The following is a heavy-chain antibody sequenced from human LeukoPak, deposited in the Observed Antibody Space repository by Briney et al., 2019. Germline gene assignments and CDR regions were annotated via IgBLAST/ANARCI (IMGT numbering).Heavy chain of an antibody. V-gene: IGHV4-31*03. CDR1: GGSISSGGYY. J-gene: IGHJ5*02. CDR2: IYYSGST. CDR3: ARLRGVSGSGFDP. Sequence: SETLSPTCTVSGGSISSGGYYWSWIRQHPGKGLEWIGYIYYSGSTYYNPSLKSRVTISVDTSKNQFSLKLSSVTAADTAVYYCARLRGVSGSGFDPWGQGTLVTVSS. D-gene: IGHD5-12*01.